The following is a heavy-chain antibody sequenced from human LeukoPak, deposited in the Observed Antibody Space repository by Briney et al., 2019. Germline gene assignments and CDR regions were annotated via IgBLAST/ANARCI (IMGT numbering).Heavy chain of an antibody. V-gene: IGHV4-59*01. J-gene: IGHJ6*02. CDR1: GGSISSYY. Sequence: PSETLSLTCTVSGGSISSYYWSWIRQPPGKGLEWIGYIYYSGSTNYNPSLKSRVTISVDTSQNQFSLKLSSVTAADTAVYYCARARIVVVPAAPDTAMVTYYYYGMDVWGQGTTVTVSS. CDR3: ARARIVVVPAAPDTAMVTYYYYGMDV. D-gene: IGHD2-2*01. CDR2: IYYSGST.